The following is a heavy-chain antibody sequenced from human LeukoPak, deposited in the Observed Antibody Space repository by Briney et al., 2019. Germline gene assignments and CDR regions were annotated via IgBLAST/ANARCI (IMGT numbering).Heavy chain of an antibody. D-gene: IGHD1-7*01. CDR2: IYYSGST. CDR3: ARVRYNWNYRGAYYYYYMDV. Sequence: PSETLSLTCTVSGGSISSSSYYWGWIRQPPGKGLEWIGSIYYSGSTYYNPSLKSRVTTSVDTSKNQFSLKLSSVTAADTAVYYCARVRYNWNYRGAYYYYYMDVWGKGTTVTVSS. V-gene: IGHV4-39*07. CDR1: GGSISSSSYY. J-gene: IGHJ6*03.